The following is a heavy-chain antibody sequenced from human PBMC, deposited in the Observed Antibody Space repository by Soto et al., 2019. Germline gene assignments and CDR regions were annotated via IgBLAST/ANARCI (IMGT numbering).Heavy chain of an antibody. Sequence: ASVKVSCKASVFTSSGISWVRQAPGQRLEWMGWISTHNGNTIYAQRFQGRVIMTMDTSTTTVYMELRSLRPDDTAVYLCAREGILGLFDAYDLWGQGTMVTVS. CDR2: ISTHNGNT. CDR1: VFTSSG. D-gene: IGHD3-3*01. J-gene: IGHJ3*01. V-gene: IGHV1-18*04. CDR3: AREGILGLFDAYDL.